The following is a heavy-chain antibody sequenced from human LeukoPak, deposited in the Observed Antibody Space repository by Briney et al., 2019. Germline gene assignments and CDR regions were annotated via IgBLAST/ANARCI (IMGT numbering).Heavy chain of an antibody. CDR1: GGSISSSSYY. Sequence: SSETLSLTCTVSGGSISSSSYYWGWIRQPPGKGLEWIGSIYYSGSTYYNPSLKSRVTISVDTSKNQFSLKLSSVTAADTAVYYCARADFWSGYRTYYFDYWGQGTLVTVSS. V-gene: IGHV4-39*01. CDR2: IYYSGST. J-gene: IGHJ4*02. CDR3: ARADFWSGYRTYYFDY. D-gene: IGHD3-3*01.